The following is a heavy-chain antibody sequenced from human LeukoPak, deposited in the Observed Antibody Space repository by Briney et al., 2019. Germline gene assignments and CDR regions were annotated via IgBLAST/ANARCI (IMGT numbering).Heavy chain of an antibody. D-gene: IGHD2-2*01. J-gene: IGHJ4*02. CDR1: GFTFGSYS. Sequence: GGSLRLSRAASGFTFGSYSMNWVRQAPGKGLEWVSSISSSSSYIYYADSVKGRFTISRDNAKNSLYLQMNSLRAEDTAVYYCARVALGYCSSTSCFYFDYWGQGTLVTVSS. CDR3: ARVALGYCSSTSCFYFDY. V-gene: IGHV3-21*01. CDR2: ISSSSSYI.